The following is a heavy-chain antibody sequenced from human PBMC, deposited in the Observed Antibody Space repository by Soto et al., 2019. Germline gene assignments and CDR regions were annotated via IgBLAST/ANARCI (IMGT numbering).Heavy chain of an antibody. CDR3: ARGGSSGWFSNDLLDS. J-gene: IGHJ4*02. CDR1: GFTFSTYS. CDR2: INSGNNTI. V-gene: IGHV3-48*01. D-gene: IGHD6-19*01. Sequence: EVQLLESGGGLAQPGGSLRLSCAASGFTFSTYSMNWVRQAPGKGLEWVSYINSGNNTIYYADSVKGRFTISRDNAKNSLYLQMNSLRTEDTAVYYCARGGSSGWFSNDLLDSWGQGTLVTVAS.